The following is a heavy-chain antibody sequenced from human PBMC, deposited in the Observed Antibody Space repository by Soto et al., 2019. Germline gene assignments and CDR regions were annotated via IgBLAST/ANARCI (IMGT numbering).Heavy chain of an antibody. CDR3: ARVRRDSGSNWFDP. Sequence: PSETLSLTCTVSGGSISSYYWSWIRQPPGKGLEWIGYIYYSGSTNYNPSLKSRVTISVDTSKNQFSLKLSSVTAADTVVYYCARVRRDSGSNWFDPWGQGTLVTVSS. CDR2: IYYSGST. CDR1: GGSISSYY. V-gene: IGHV4-59*01. J-gene: IGHJ5*02. D-gene: IGHD3-10*01.